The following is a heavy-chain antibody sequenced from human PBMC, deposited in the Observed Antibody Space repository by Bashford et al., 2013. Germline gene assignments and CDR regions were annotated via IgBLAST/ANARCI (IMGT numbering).Heavy chain of an antibody. J-gene: IGHJ3*02. CDR3: ARDPWYCTGGVCPHPIPGMLVNRGPYAFDI. V-gene: IGHV1-18*01. Sequence: GPSVEGLPCKASWFTPFTSYGYQLGATGPLGQGLEWMGWISAYNGNTNYAQKLQGRVTMTTDTSTSTAYMELRSLRSDDTAVYYCARDPWYCTGGVCPHPIPGMLVNRGPYAFDIWGPRGQWSP. CDR2: ISAYNGNT. D-gene: IGHD2-8*02. CDR1: WFTPFTSYG.